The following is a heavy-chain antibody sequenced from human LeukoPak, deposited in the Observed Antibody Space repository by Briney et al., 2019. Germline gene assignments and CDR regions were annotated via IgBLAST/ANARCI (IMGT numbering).Heavy chain of an antibody. CDR3: ARERSSGSGWNDY. V-gene: IGHV1-2*06. Sequence: GASVKVSCKASGYTFTGYYMHWVRQAPGQGLEWMGRINPNSGGTNYAQKFQGRVTMTRDTSISTAYMELSRLRSDDTAVYYCARERSSGSGWNDYWGQGTLVTVSS. D-gene: IGHD6-19*01. J-gene: IGHJ4*02. CDR1: GYTFTGYY. CDR2: INPNSGGT.